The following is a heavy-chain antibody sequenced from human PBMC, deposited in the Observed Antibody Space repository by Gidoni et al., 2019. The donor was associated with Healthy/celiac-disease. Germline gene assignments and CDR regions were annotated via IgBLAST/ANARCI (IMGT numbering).Heavy chain of an antibody. J-gene: IGHJ4*02. CDR1: GGSISSYY. Sequence: QVQLQESGPGLVKPSETLSLTCTVSGGSISSYYWSWIRQPPGKGLEWIGYIYYRGSTNYNPSLKSRVTISVDTSKNQFSLKLSSVTAADTAVYYCARGSPTGRHTRRFDYWGQGTLVTVSS. CDR2: IYYRGST. CDR3: ARGSPTGRHTRRFDY. V-gene: IGHV4-59*01.